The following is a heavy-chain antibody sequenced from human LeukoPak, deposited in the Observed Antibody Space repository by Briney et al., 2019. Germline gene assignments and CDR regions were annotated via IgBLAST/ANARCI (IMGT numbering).Heavy chain of an antibody. CDR2: INSDGTDT. J-gene: IGHJ4*02. D-gene: IGHD6-19*01. V-gene: IGHV3-74*01. CDR1: GFTFSSYW. Sequence: PGGSLRLSCAASGFTFSSYWMHWVRQVPGKGLVWVSRINSDGTDTTYADSVKGRFTISRDNAKNTLYLQMNSLRAEDTAVYYCAVTGSSGFFDHWGQGTLVTVSS. CDR3: AVTGSSGFFDH.